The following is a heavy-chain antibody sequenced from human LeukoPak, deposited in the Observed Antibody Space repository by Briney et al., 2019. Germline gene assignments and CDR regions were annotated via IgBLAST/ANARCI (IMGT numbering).Heavy chain of an antibody. CDR3: ARHKGPYGSGSYLGRNWFDP. CDR1: GYSFTSYW. V-gene: IGHV5-51*01. Sequence: GESLKISCKGSGYSFTSYWIGWVRQMPGKGLEWMGIIYPGDSDTRYSPSFQGQVTISADKSISTAYLQWSSLKASDTAMYYCARHKGPYGSGSYLGRNWFDPWGQGTLVTVSS. CDR2: IYPGDSDT. J-gene: IGHJ5*02. D-gene: IGHD3-10*01.